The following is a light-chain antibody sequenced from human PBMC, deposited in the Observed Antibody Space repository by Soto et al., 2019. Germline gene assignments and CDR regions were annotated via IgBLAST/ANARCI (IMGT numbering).Light chain of an antibody. Sequence: DIVMTQTPLSLSVTPGQPASISCKSRQSLLHSDEKTYMYWYLQRSGQSPQLLIYEVSSRFSGVPDRFSGSGSGTDFSFTITSLQPEDSATYYCQQYDTRPTMTFGQGTRLEIK. V-gene: IGKV2-29*01. CDR3: QQYDTRPTMT. J-gene: IGKJ5*01. CDR2: EVS. CDR1: QSLLHSDEKTY.